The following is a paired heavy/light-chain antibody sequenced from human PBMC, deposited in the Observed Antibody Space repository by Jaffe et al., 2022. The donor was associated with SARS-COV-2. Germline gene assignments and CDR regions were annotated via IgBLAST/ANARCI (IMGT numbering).Light chain of an antibody. CDR1: ALPKQY. V-gene: IGLV3-25*03. J-gene: IGLJ2*01. CDR2: KDS. CDR3: QSADSSGTVV. Sequence: SYELTQPPSVSVSPGQTARITCSGDALPKQYAYWYQQKPGQAPVLVIYKDSERPSGIPERFSGSSSGTTVTLTISGVQAEDEADYYCQSADSSGTVVFGGGTKLTVL.
Heavy chain of an antibody. D-gene: IGHD6-6*01. CDR1: GYTFTSYD. J-gene: IGHJ6*02. CDR2: MNPNSGNT. CDR3: ARWGIAARTDEGLDYYYGMDV. V-gene: IGHV1-8*01. Sequence: QVQLVQSGAEVKKPGASVKVSCKASGYTFTSYDINWVRQATGQGLEWMGWMNPNSGNTGYAQKFQGRVTMTRNTSISTAYMELSSLRSEDTAVYYCARWGIAARTDEGLDYYYGMDVWGQGTTVTVSS.